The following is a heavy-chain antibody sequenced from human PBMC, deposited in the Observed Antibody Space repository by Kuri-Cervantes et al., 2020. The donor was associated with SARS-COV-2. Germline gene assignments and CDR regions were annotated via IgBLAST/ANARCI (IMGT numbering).Heavy chain of an antibody. D-gene: IGHD2/OR15-2a*01. V-gene: IGHV4-39*01. CDR3: AKGLSPEYRSWFDP. CDR1: GGSISSSSYY. Sequence: GSLRLSCTVSGGSISSSSYYWGWIRQPPGKGLEWIGSIYYSGSTYYNPSLKSRVTISVDTSKNQFSLKLSSVTAADTALYYCAKGLSPEYRSWFDPWGQGTLVNVSS. CDR2: IYYSGST. J-gene: IGHJ5*02.